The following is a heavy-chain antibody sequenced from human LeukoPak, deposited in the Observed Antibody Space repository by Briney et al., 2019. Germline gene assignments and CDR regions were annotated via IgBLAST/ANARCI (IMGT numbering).Heavy chain of an antibody. CDR2: IPYIGNA. CDR3: ARRGEGSGSSGWLNWFDP. D-gene: IGHD6-19*01. J-gene: IGHJ5*02. V-gene: IGHV4-39*01. CDR1: GGSISSSSYY. Sequence: SETLSLTCTVSGGSISSSSYYWGWIRQPPGQWLEWIGTIPYIGNASYSPALKSRVTIPVDTPKDQLSMKVSSVTAVDTAVYYCARRGEGSGSSGWLNWFDPWGQGTLVTVFS.